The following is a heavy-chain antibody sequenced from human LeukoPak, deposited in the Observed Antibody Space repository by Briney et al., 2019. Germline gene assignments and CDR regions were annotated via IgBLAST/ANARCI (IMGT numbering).Heavy chain of an antibody. J-gene: IGHJ4*02. Sequence: GESLKISCKGSGYSFTNYWIGWVRQMPGKGLEWMGMVDPSDSDTRYSPSFQGQVTISADRSITTAYLQWNTLQASDTAIYYCARHNNWAFDYWDRGTLLTVSS. CDR2: VDPSDSDT. CDR3: ARHNNWAFDY. V-gene: IGHV5-51*01. CDR1: GYSFTNYW. D-gene: IGHD1-20*01.